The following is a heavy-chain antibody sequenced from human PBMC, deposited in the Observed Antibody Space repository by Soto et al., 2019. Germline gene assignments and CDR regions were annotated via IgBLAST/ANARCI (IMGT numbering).Heavy chain of an antibody. J-gene: IGHJ4*02. CDR1: GFTFSNYR. D-gene: IGHD3-22*01. Sequence: QPGGSLRLSCAASGFTFSNYRMNWVRQAPGKGLEWVAVISYDGVNKNYADSVKGRFTISRDNSKNTVYLQMNSLRTEDTAVYYCARGERDSSGYYYRHYWGQGTLVTVSS. CDR2: ISYDGVNK. CDR3: ARGERDSSGYYYRHY. V-gene: IGHV3-30-3*01.